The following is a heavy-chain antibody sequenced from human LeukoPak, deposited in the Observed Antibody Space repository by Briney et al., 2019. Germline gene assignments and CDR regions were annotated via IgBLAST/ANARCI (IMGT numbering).Heavy chain of an antibody. J-gene: IGHJ4*02. CDR3: ARVTYGSGTYGAFDY. CDR1: GFTFSSHG. Sequence: GGTLRLSCAASGFTFSSHGMSWVRQAPGKGLEWVTTISGSGDNTYYADSVKGRFTISRDNSKNTLYLQMNSLRAEDTAVYYCARVTYGSGTYGAFDYWGQGTLVTVSS. D-gene: IGHD3-10*01. CDR2: ISGSGDNT. V-gene: IGHV3-23*01.